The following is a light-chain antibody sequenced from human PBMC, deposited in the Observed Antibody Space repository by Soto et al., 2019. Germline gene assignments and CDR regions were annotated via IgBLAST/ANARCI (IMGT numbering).Light chain of an antibody. CDR1: QVTSRY. J-gene: IGKJ5*01. CDR2: GAS. V-gene: IGKV3-20*01. CDR3: QQNSPSPTS. Sequence: ENVLTQSPGTLSLSPGERATLSCRASQVTSRYLSWYQQRPGQAPRLLIYGASSRATGIPDRFSGSGSGTDFPPPISRLEPEDFAVYYCQQNSPSPTSFAQGTRREIK.